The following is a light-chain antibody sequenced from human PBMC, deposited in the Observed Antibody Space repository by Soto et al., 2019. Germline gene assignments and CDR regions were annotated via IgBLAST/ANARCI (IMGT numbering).Light chain of an antibody. J-gene: IGKJ1*01. V-gene: IGKV3-20*01. CDR1: QSVSSSY. CDR2: GAS. Sequence: EIVLTQSPGTLSLSPGERATLSCRASQSVSSSYLAWYQQNRGQAPRLLIYGASSRATGIPDRFSGSGSGTDFTLTISRLEPEDFAVYYCHQYGSSRWTFGQGTKVDIK. CDR3: HQYGSSRWT.